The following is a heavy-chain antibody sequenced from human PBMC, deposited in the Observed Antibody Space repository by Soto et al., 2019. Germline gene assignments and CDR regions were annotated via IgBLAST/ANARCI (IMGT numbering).Heavy chain of an antibody. J-gene: IGHJ6*02. CDR2: IIPIFGTA. Sequence: SVKVSCKASGGTFSSYAISWVRQAPGQGLEWMGGIIPIFGTANYAQKFQGRVTITADESTSTAYMELSSLRSEDTAVYYCAVWFGEPRPYYYYGMDVWGQGTTVTVSS. V-gene: IGHV1-69*13. CDR3: AVWFGEPRPYYYYGMDV. D-gene: IGHD3-10*01. CDR1: GGTFSSYA.